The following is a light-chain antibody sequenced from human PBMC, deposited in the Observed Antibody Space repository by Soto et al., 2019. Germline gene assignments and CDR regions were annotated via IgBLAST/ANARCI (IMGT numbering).Light chain of an antibody. CDR3: QQYGSSPPWT. V-gene: IGKV3-20*01. Sequence: EIVLTQSPATLSLSPGERATLSCRASQYVSSFLAWYQQKPGQAPRLLIYGASSRATGIPDRFSGSGSGTDFTLTISRLEPEDFAVYYCQQYGSSPPWTFGQGTKVDI. CDR1: QYVSSF. J-gene: IGKJ1*01. CDR2: GAS.